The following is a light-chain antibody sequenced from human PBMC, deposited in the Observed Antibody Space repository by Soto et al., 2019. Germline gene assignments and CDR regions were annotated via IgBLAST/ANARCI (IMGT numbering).Light chain of an antibody. J-gene: IGKJ2*01. V-gene: IGKV3-15*01. Sequence: ELVVTQSPATLSVSPGEGVTLSCRASQSVGNSLAWYPQKPGQPPSLLIYGASTRVTGIPARFSGSGSGTDSTLTTANMQSENFAVYYCQQYNNWPEYTFGQGTKLYIK. CDR1: QSVGNS. CDR2: GAS. CDR3: QQYNNWPEYT.